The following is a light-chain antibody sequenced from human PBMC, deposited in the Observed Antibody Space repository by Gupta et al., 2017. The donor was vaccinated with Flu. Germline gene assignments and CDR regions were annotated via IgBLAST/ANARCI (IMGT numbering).Light chain of an antibody. J-gene: IGKJ2*01. V-gene: IGKV1-39*01. Sequence: PSSLSASVGDRVTITCRASQSISSYFNWYQQKPGKAPKLLIYAASSLQSGVPSRFSGSGSGTDFTLTISSLQPEDFATYYCQQSYSTPRTFGQGTKLEIK. CDR2: AAS. CDR1: QSISSY. CDR3: QQSYSTPRT.